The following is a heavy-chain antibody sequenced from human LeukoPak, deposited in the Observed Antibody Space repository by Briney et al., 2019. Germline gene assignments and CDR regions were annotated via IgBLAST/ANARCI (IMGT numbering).Heavy chain of an antibody. Sequence: QSAGSLSCNSTAYAFTCGDYAMSRLRQGQGLEREWLGIVRSKTDGGTTEYASSVNTRFTISRDDSKSIAYLQMNSLKTEDTAVYYCTRERSGELSAYYYGMDVWGKGTTVTVSS. D-gene: IGHD3-10*01. CDR1: AFTCGDYA. CDR2: VRSKTDGGTT. V-gene: IGHV3-49*03. J-gene: IGHJ6*04. CDR3: TRERSGELSAYYYGMDV.